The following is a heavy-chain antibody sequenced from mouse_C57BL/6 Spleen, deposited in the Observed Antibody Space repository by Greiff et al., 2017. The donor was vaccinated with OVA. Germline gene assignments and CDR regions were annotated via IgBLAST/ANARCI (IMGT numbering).Heavy chain of an antibody. CDR3: ARARDWDGWYFDV. D-gene: IGHD4-1*01. CDR1: GYSITSGYY. V-gene: IGHV3-6*01. CDR2: ISYDGSN. Sequence: EVKLQESGPGLVKPSQSLSLTCSVTGYSITSGYYWNWIRQFPGNKLEWMGYISYDGSNNYNPSLKNRISITRDTSKNQFFLKLNSVTTEDTATYYCARARDWDGWYFDVWGTGTTVTVSS. J-gene: IGHJ1*03.